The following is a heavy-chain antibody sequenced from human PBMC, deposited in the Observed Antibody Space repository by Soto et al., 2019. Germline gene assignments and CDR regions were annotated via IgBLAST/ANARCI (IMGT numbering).Heavy chain of an antibody. V-gene: IGHV3-23*01. D-gene: IGHD6-19*01. CDR2: ISGSGGST. Sequence: EVQLLESGGGLVQPGGSLRPSCAPSGLPFTSYARSWVPQAPGRGLDWVSAISGSGGSTYYADSVKGRFTISRDNSKNTLYLQMNSLRAEDTAVYYCAKAPAVLPAPQFDYWGQGTLVTVSS. J-gene: IGHJ4*02. CDR3: AKAPAVLPAPQFDY. CDR1: GLPFTSYA.